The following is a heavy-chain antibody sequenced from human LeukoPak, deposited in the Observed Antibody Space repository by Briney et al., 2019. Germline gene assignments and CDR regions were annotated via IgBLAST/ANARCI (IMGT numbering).Heavy chain of an antibody. CDR1: GFTFSSHW. J-gene: IGHJ4*02. V-gene: IGHV3-7*01. Sequence: QPGGSLRLSWAASGFTFSSHWMGWGRQAPGKGLEWVASIKHDGSDKYYVDSVKGRFTISRDNAKNSLYVLMNSQRAEDTALYYCARGPRMAITYFDYWGQGILVTVSS. D-gene: IGHD3-22*01. CDR2: IKHDGSDK. CDR3: ARGPRMAITYFDY.